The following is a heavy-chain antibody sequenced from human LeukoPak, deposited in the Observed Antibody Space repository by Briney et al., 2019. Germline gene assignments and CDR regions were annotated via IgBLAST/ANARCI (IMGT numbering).Heavy chain of an antibody. CDR1: GFTFSSYG. Sequence: GRSLRLSCAASGFTFSSYGMHWVRQAPGKGLEWVAVISYDGSNKYYADSVKGRFTISRDNSKNTLYLQMNSLRAEDTAVYYCAKDYWNGSGWFDPWGQGTLVTVSS. D-gene: IGHD1-1*01. V-gene: IGHV3-30*18. CDR2: ISYDGSNK. J-gene: IGHJ5*02. CDR3: AKDYWNGSGWFDP.